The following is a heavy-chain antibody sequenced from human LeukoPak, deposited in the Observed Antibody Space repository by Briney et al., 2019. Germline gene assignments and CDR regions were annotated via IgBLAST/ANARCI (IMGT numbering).Heavy chain of an antibody. J-gene: IGHJ6*02. D-gene: IGHD2-2*01. V-gene: IGHV4-34*01. CDR3: ARDTVVPAAMNYYYYGMDV. Sequence: SGTLSLTCAVYGGSFSGYYWSWIRQPPGKGLEWIGEINHSGSTNYNPSLKSRVTISVDTSKNQFSLKLSSVTAADTAVYYCARDTVVPAAMNYYYYGMDVWGQGTTVTVPS. CDR2: INHSGST. CDR1: GGSFSGYY.